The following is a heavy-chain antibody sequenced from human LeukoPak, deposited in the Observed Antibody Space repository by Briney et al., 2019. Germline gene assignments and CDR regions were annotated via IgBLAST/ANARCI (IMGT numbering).Heavy chain of an antibody. CDR3: ARGLYSSSWYDY. J-gene: IGHJ4*02. CDR2: FDPEDGET. D-gene: IGHD6-13*01. V-gene: IGHV1-24*01. CDR1: GYTLTELS. Sequence: ASVKVSCKVSGYTLTELSMHWVRQAPGKGLEWMGGFDPEDGETIYAQKFQGRVTMTRDTSISTAYMELSRLRSDDTAVYYCARGLYSSSWYDYWGQGTLVTVSS.